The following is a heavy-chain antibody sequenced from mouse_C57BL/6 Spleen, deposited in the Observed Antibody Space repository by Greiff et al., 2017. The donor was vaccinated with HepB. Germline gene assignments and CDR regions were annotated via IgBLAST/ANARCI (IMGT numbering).Heavy chain of an antibody. CDR1: GYTFTSYW. V-gene: IGHV1-52*01. CDR3: ARLGRGHGYFDV. J-gene: IGHJ1*03. D-gene: IGHD4-1*01. CDR2: IDPSDSET. Sequence: QVQLQQPGAELVRPGSSAKLSCKASGYTFTSYWMHWVKQRPIQGLEWIGNIDPSDSETHYNQKFKDKATLTVDKSSSTAYMQLSSLTSEDSAVYYCARLGRGHGYFDVWGTGTTVTVSS.